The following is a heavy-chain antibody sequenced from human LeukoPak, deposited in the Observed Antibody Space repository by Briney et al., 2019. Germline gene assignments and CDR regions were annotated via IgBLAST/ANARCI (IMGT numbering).Heavy chain of an antibody. D-gene: IGHD3-10*01. Sequence: SETLSLTCTVSGGSISSSSYYWGWIRQPPGKGLEWIGSIYYSGSTNYNPSLKSRVTISVDTSKNQFSLKLSSVTAADTAVYYCARGNVLLWSRGWFDPWGQGTLVTVSS. CDR2: IYYSGST. CDR3: ARGNVLLWSRGWFDP. J-gene: IGHJ5*02. CDR1: GGSISSSSYY. V-gene: IGHV4-39*07.